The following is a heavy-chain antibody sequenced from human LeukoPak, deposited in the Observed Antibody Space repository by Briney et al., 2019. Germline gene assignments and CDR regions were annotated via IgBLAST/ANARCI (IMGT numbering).Heavy chain of an antibody. J-gene: IGHJ4*02. V-gene: IGHV3-11*01. CDR1: GFTFSDYY. CDR3: ARDGSPRGLSRPLGY. CDR2: ISSSGSTI. D-gene: IGHD1-26*01. Sequence: GGSLRLSCAASGFTFSDYYMSWIRQAPGKGLEWASYISSSGSTIYYADSGKGRFTIARDNAKNSLYLQMNSLRAEDTAVYYCARDGSPRGLSRPLGYWGQGTLVTVSS.